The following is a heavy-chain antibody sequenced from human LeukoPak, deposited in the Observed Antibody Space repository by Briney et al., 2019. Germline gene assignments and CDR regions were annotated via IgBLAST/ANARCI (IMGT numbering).Heavy chain of an antibody. CDR3: ANTYQYVDTAMVTIFDY. Sequence: GGSLRLSCAASGFTFSTYAMNWVRQAPGKGLEWVSYISRSGSTMYYADSVKGRFTISRDNAKNSLYLQMNSLRAEDMAVYYCANTYQYVDTAMVTIFDYWGQGTLVTVSS. CDR1: GFTFSTYA. J-gene: IGHJ4*02. D-gene: IGHD5-18*01. CDR2: ISRSGSTM. V-gene: IGHV3-48*01.